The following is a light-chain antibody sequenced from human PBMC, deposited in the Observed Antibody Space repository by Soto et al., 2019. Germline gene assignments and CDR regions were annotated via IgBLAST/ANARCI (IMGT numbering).Light chain of an antibody. CDR1: KLGDKY. Sequence: SYELTQPPSVSVSPGQTASITCSGDKLGDKYASWYQQEPGQSPVLVIYQDNKRPSGIPERFSGSNSGNTATLTISGTQAMDEADYYCQAWDSNTVVFVGGTKLTVL. V-gene: IGLV3-1*01. J-gene: IGLJ2*01. CDR2: QDN. CDR3: QAWDSNTVV.